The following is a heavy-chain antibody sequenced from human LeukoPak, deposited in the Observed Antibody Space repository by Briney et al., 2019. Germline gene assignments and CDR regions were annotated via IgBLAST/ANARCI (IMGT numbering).Heavy chain of an antibody. V-gene: IGHV4-59*02. CDR3: ARGVAGYGPYDY. J-gene: IGHJ4*02. Sequence: PETLSLTCTVSGDSVSTYYWSWIRQPPGKGLEWIGYMYYSGSTNYNPSLKSRVTISLDTPKNQFSLRLNSVIAADTAVYYCARGVAGYGPYDYWGQGTLVTVSS. D-gene: IGHD5-12*01. CDR2: MYYSGST. CDR1: GDSVSTYY.